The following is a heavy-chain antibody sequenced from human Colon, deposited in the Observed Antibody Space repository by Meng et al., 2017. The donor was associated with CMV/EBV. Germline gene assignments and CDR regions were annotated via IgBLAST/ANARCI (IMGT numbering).Heavy chain of an antibody. CDR1: GFTFSIYS. J-gene: IGHJ4*02. Sequence: GESLKISCEASGFTFSIYSMNWVRQAPGKGLEWVAHIMGNSRTIYYADSVKGRFTISRDNGKNSLQLQMNSLRDEDTAVYYCAKEYCTSTSCNFDYWGQGTLVTVSS. CDR3: AKEYCTSTSCNFDY. V-gene: IGHV3-48*02. CDR2: IMGNSRTI. D-gene: IGHD2-2*01.